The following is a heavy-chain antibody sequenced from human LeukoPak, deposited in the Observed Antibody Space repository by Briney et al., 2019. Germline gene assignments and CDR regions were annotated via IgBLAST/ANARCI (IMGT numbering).Heavy chain of an antibody. CDR1: GGSISTSSYY. V-gene: IGHV4-39*01. J-gene: IGHJ6*02. CDR2: IYYLGTP. D-gene: IGHD2-2*01. CDR3: ARLECSSTNCYGNYGMDV. Sequence: SETLSLTCTVSGGSISTSSYYWGWIRQSPGKGLEWIGSIYYLGTPYYNPSLKSRVTISVDTSQKQFSLKLSSVTAADTAVYYCARLECSSTNCYGNYGMDVWGQGTTVTVSS.